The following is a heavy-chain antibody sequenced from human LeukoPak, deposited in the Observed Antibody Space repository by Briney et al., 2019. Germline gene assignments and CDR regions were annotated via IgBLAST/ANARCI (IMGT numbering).Heavy chain of an antibody. J-gene: IGHJ3*02. CDR2: INHSGST. CDR1: GGSISSSSYY. CDR3: ARGSHRRAFDI. Sequence: SETLSLTCTVSGGSISSSSYYWGWIRQPPGKGLEWIGEINHSGSTNYNPSLKSRVTISVDTSKNQFSLKLSSVTAADTAVYYCARGSHRRAFDIWGQGTMVTVSS. V-gene: IGHV4-39*07.